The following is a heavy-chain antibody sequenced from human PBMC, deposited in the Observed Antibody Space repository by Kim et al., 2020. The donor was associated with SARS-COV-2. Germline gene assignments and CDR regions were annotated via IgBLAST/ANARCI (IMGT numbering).Heavy chain of an antibody. J-gene: IGHJ4*02. V-gene: IGHV3-48*04. CDR1: GFTFVTYS. D-gene: IGHD3-10*02. CDR2: ISSSSTTI. Sequence: GGSLRLSCAASGFTFVTYSMNWVRQAPGKGLEWISYISSSSTTIYYADSVKGRFTISRDNAKNSLYLQMNSLRAEDTAVYYCARDYYVRPPSTYWGQGTLVTVSS. CDR3: ARDYYVRPPSTY.